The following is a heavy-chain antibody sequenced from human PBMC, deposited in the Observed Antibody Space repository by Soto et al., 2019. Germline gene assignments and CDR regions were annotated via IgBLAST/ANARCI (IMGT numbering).Heavy chain of an antibody. CDR1: GYSFTSYA. J-gene: IGHJ4*02. Sequence: QVQLVQSGAEEKKPGASVKVSCKASGYSFTSYAIHWVRQAPGQTLEWMGWINAGNGNTIYSRKCQGRVTITRETSATTAYMELISLRCDDTAVYNCSVGGACVRDYWGQGTLVTVSS. CDR2: INAGNGNT. D-gene: IGHD1-26*01. V-gene: IGHV1-3*05. CDR3: SVGGACVRDY.